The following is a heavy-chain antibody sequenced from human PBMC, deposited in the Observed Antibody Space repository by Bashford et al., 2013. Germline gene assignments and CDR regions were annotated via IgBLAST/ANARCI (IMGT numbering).Heavy chain of an antibody. J-gene: IGHJ5*02. CDR3: ARHNSGSFLP. D-gene: IGHD1-26*01. Sequence: SETLSLTCAVSVAPSAVITGGVGPPVPRKGLEWIGEIYHSGSTNYSPSFQGHVTISADKSISTAYLQWSSLKASDTAMYYCARHNSGSFLPWGQGTLVTVSS. CDR1: VAPSAVITG. CDR2: IYHSGST. V-gene: IGHV4-4*02.